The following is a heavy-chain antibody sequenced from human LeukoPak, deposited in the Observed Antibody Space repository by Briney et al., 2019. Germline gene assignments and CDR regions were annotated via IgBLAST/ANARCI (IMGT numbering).Heavy chain of an antibody. CDR1: GFSFSSYS. V-gene: IGHV3-21*01. J-gene: IGHJ4*02. CDR2: IRSRSPYI. CDR3: AREEAAEAYDY. Sequence: GGSLRLSCVASGFSFSSYSMNWVRQAPGKGLEWVSAIRSRSPYIYYADSVKGRFTISRDNAKNSPYLQMNSLRAEDTAVYYCAREEAAEAYDYWGQGTLVTVSS.